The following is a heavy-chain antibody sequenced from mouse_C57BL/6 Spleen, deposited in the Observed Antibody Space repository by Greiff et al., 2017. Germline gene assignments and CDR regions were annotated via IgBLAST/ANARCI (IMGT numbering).Heavy chain of an antibody. V-gene: IGHV1-53*01. CDR3: ARELADY. CDR2: INPSNGGT. CDR1: GYTFTSYW. D-gene: IGHD4-1*01. J-gene: IGHJ2*01. Sequence: QVKLQQPGTELVKPGASVKLSCKASGYTFTSYWMRWVKQRPGQGLEWIGNINPSNGGTTSNEKFNSKATLTVDKSSSTAYMQLSSQTSENSAVYYCARELADYWGQGTTLTVSS.